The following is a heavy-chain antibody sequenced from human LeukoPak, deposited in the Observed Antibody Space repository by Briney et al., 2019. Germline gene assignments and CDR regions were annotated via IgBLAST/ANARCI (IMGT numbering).Heavy chain of an antibody. J-gene: IGHJ6*03. V-gene: IGHV3-66*02. CDR1: GFTFNSYA. CDR3: ARVPRGKIYMDV. CDR2: IYSGGTT. D-gene: IGHD3-10*01. Sequence: PGGSLRLSCAASGFTFNSYAMSWVRQAPGKGLEWVSIIYSGGTTYYADSVKGRFTISRDNLQMNSLRAEDTAVYYCARVPRGKIYMDVWGEGTTVTVSS.